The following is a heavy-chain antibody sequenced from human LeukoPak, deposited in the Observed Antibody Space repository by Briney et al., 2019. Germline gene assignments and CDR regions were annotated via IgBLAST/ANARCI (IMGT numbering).Heavy chain of an antibody. D-gene: IGHD3-22*01. V-gene: IGHV4-34*01. Sequence: SETLSLTCAVYGGSFSGYQWSWIRQPPGTGLEWIGEINHSGSTNYNPSLKSRVTISVDTSKNQFSLRLSSVTAADTAVYYCARGLYDSSGYYYYYYYYYGMDVWGQGTTVTVSS. J-gene: IGHJ6*02. CDR1: GGSFSGYQ. CDR2: INHSGST. CDR3: ARGLYDSSGYYYYYYYYYGMDV.